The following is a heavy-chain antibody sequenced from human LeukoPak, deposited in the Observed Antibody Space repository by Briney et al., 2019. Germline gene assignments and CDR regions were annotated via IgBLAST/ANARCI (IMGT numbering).Heavy chain of an antibody. CDR2: INHSGST. CDR3: ARGGSITMVRGVIINF. V-gene: IGHV4-34*01. D-gene: IGHD3-10*01. J-gene: IGHJ4*02. Sequence: SETLSLTCAVYGGSFSGFYWSWIRQPPGKGLEWIGEINHSGSTNYNPSLKSRVTISVDTSKNQFSLKLSSVTAADTAVYYCARGGSITMVRGVIINFWGRGTLVTVSS. CDR1: GGSFSGFY.